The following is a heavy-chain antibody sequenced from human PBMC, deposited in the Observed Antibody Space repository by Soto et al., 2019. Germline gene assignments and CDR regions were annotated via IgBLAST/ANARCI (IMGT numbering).Heavy chain of an antibody. D-gene: IGHD1-26*01. J-gene: IGHJ4*02. Sequence: SETLSLTCTVSGASITFGGYSWSWIRQTPGKGLEWIGYINHLETTFYNPSFESRLTLSIDRAKNQFSLKLHSMSAADRAVYFCARSGGSDSFDYWGQGILVTVSS. CDR1: GASITFGGYS. CDR3: ARSGGSDSFDY. CDR2: INHLETT. V-gene: IGHV4-30-2*01.